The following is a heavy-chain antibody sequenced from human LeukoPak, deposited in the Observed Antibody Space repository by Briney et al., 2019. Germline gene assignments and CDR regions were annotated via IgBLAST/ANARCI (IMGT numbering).Heavy chain of an antibody. V-gene: IGHV1-69*04. CDR1: GGTFSSYA. CDR3: ARDTYYYDSSGYPDY. D-gene: IGHD3-22*01. CDR2: IIPILGIA. Sequence: SVKVSCKASGGTFSSYAISWVRQAPGQGLEWMGRIIPILGIANYAQKFQGRVTITADRSTSTAYMELRSLRSDDTAVYYCARDTYYYDSSGYPDYWGQGTLVTVSS. J-gene: IGHJ4*02.